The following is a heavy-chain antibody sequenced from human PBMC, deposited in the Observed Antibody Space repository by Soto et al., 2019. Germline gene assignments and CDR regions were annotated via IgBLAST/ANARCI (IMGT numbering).Heavy chain of an antibody. Sequence: QVQLVESGGGVVQPGRSLRLSCAASGFTFSSYGMHWVRQAPGKGLEWVAVISYDGSNKYYADSVKGRFTISRDHSKNTLYLHMNSLRAEDTAMYYCAKSIVGAIRSGMDVWGQGTTVTVSS. V-gene: IGHV3-30*18. CDR2: ISYDGSNK. D-gene: IGHD1-26*01. CDR1: GFTFSSYG. CDR3: AKSIVGAIRSGMDV. J-gene: IGHJ6*02.